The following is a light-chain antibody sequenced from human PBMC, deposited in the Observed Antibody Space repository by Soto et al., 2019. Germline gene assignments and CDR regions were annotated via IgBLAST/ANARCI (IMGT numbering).Light chain of an antibody. J-gene: IGLJ3*02. CDR3: ISYTSSSTWV. Sequence: QSALTQPASVSGSPGQSITISCTGTSSDVGNYNYVSWYQQHPGEAPKLMIYDVSNRPSGVSNRFSGSKSGNTASLTISGLQAEDEADYYCISYTSSSTWVFGGGTKLTVL. CDR2: DVS. V-gene: IGLV2-14*01. CDR1: SSDVGNYNY.